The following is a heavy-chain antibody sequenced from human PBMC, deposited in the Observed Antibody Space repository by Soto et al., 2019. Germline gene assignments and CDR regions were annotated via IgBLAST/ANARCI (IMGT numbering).Heavy chain of an antibody. V-gene: IGHV3-30*18. CDR3: AKDLTIFVVVITSFDY. CDR1: GFTFSSYG. CDR2: ISYDGSNK. D-gene: IGHD3-3*01. J-gene: IGHJ4*02. Sequence: PGGSLRLSCAASGFTFSSYGMHWVRQAPGKGLEWVAVISYDGSNKYYADSVKGRFTISRDNSKNTLYLQMNSLRAEDTAVYYCAKDLTIFVVVITSFDYWGQGTLVTVSS.